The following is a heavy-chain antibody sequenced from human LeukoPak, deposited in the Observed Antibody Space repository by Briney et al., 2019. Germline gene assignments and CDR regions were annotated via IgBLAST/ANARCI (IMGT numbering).Heavy chain of an antibody. Sequence: TGGSLRLSCAASGFTFSSYAMSWVRQAPGKGLEWVSAISGSGGSTYYADSVKGRFSISRDNSKNTLYLQVNSLRAEDTAVYYCARESPNYFDYWGQGTLVTVSS. V-gene: IGHV3-23*01. J-gene: IGHJ4*02. CDR2: ISGSGGST. CDR3: ARESPNYFDY. CDR1: GFTFSSYA.